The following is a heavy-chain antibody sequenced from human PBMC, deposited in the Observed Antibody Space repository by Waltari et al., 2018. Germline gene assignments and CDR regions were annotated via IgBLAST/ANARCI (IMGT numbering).Heavy chain of an antibody. Sequence: EVQVVDSGGGLVQPGGSLRLSCAASGFTLSNYWIHWVRQAPGKGLVWGSIMSAEGSVRRYAGSVKGRFTSSRDNVKNMLYLQMDSLRAEDTAVYYCARDGGRNLDYWGQGTLVVVSS. J-gene: IGHJ4*02. CDR1: GFTLSNYW. V-gene: IGHV3-74*01. CDR2: MSAEGSVR. D-gene: IGHD6-25*01. CDR3: ARDGGRNLDY.